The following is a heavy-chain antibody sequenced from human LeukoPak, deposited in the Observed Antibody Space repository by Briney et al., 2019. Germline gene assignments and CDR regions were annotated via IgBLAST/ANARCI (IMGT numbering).Heavy chain of an antibody. Sequence: GGSLRLSCAASGFTFNTYAMHWVRQAPGKGLEWVAVIAYDGSNKFYADSVRGRFTISRGNSKSTLYLQMSSLRDEDTAVYYCARDNNWGSTHYWGQGTLVTVSS. V-gene: IGHV3-30-3*01. J-gene: IGHJ4*02. D-gene: IGHD7-27*01. CDR1: GFTFNTYA. CDR2: IAYDGSNK. CDR3: ARDNNWGSTHY.